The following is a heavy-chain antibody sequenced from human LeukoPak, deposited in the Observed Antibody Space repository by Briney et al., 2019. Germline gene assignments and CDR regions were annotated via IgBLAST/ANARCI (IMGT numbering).Heavy chain of an antibody. V-gene: IGHV3-23*01. Sequence: GGSLRLSCAASGFTFSSYTMTWFRQAPGKGLDWVAAITDTGGSYYADSVKGRFTILRDNSKNTLYLQLNSLRVEDTALYYCAKDRTYGDPIDYWGQGTLVTVSS. CDR2: ITDTGGS. D-gene: IGHD4-17*01. CDR1: GFTFSSYT. J-gene: IGHJ4*02. CDR3: AKDRTYGDPIDY.